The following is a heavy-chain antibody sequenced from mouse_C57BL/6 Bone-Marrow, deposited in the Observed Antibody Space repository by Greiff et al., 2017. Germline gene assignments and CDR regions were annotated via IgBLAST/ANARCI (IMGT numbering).Heavy chain of an antibody. CDR3: SRSPWFAY. Sequence: VHVKQPVAELVRPGASVKLSCTASGFNIKNTYLHWVQPRPEQGLEWIGSIDPANGNTKYAPKFQGKATITADTSSNTAYLQLSSLTSEDTAIDYCSRSPWFAYWGQGTLVTVSA. J-gene: IGHJ3*01. CDR1: GFNIKNTY. CDR2: IDPANGNT. V-gene: IGHV14-3*01.